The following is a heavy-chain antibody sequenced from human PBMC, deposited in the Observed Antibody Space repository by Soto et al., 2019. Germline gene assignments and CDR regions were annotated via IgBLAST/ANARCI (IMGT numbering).Heavy chain of an antibody. CDR2: INHSGST. CDR1: GGSFSGYY. V-gene: IGHV4-34*01. D-gene: IGHD6-19*01. J-gene: IGHJ4*02. Sequence: SETLSLTCAVYGGSFSGYYWSWIRQPPGKGLEWIGEINHSGSTNYNPSLKSRVTISVDTSKNQFSLKLSSVTAADTAVYYCASLEWLVRARFDYWGQGTLVTVSS. CDR3: ASLEWLVRARFDY.